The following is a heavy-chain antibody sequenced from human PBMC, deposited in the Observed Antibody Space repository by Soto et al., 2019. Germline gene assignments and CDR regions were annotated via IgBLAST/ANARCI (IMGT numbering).Heavy chain of an antibody. V-gene: IGHV3-7*01. CDR3: ARQGTQLSGAFDI. J-gene: IGHJ3*02. Sequence: GGSLRLSCAASGFTFSSYWMSWVRQAPGKGLEWVANIKQVGSEKYYVDSVKGRFTISRDNAKNSLYLQMNSLRAEDTDVYDCARQGTQLSGAFDIWGQGTMVTVSS. CDR2: IKQVGSEK. D-gene: IGHD1-1*01. CDR1: GFTFSSYW.